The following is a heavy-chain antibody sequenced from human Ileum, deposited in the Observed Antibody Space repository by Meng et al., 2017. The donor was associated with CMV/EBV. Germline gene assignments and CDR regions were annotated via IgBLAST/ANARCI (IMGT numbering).Heavy chain of an antibody. CDR2: IKQDGSEK. Sequence: GESLKISCAASGFTFSSYWMSWVRQAPGKGLEWVANIKQDGSEKYYVDSVKGRFTISRDNAKNSLYLQMNSLRGEDTAVYYCARDRGGSSYGLIWGQGTLVTVSS. D-gene: IGHD1-26*01. V-gene: IGHV3-7*01. CDR3: ARDRGGSSYGLI. J-gene: IGHJ4*02. CDR1: GFTFSSYW.